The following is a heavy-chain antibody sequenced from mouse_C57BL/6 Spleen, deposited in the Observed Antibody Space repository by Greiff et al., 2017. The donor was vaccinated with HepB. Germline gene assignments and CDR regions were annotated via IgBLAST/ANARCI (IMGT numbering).Heavy chain of an antibody. D-gene: IGHD1-1*01. J-gene: IGHJ1*03. V-gene: IGHV1-50*01. Sequence: QVQLQQPGAELVKPGASVKLSCKASGYTFTSYWMQWVKQRPGQGLEWIGEIDPSDSYTNYNQKFKGKATLTVDTSSSTAYMQLSSLTSEDSAVYYCARFLYYYGDFDVWGTGTTVTVSS. CDR3: ARFLYYYGDFDV. CDR1: GYTFTSYW. CDR2: IDPSDSYT.